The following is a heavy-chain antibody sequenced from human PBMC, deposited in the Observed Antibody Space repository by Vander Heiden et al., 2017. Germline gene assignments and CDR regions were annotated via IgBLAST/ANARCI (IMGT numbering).Heavy chain of an antibody. CDR2: LSASGESI. Sequence: EVQVLESGGGLVQWGGSLTLPCVASGFTLSDFVMGWLRQAPGKGLGWVSGLSASGESIYYADSVRGRFTISRDNSKNTISLQMNSLRSEDTAFYYCAKDAFGQPKYYFDYWGLGTLVTVSS. V-gene: IGHV3-23*01. D-gene: IGHD3-16*01. CDR1: GFTLSDFV. J-gene: IGHJ4*01. CDR3: AKDAFGQPKYYFDY.